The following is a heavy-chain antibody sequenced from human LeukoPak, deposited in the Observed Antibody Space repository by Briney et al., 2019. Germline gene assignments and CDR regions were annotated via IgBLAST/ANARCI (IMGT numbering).Heavy chain of an antibody. V-gene: IGHV4-39*01. CDR2: LYYSGST. CDR3: AAGGYDFDY. J-gene: IGHJ4*02. D-gene: IGHD5-12*01. CDR1: GDSISSRSYY. Sequence: SETLSLTCTVPGDSISSRSYYWGWIRQPPGKGLEWIGSLYYSGSTYYNPSLKSRVTISVGTSKNQFSLKLSSVTAADTAVYYCAAGGYDFDYWGQGTLVTVSS.